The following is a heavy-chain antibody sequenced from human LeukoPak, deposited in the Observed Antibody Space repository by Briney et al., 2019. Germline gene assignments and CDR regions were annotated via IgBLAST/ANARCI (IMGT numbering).Heavy chain of an antibody. V-gene: IGHV3-23*01. Sequence: GGSLRLSCAASGFTFSSSAMTWVRQAPGKGLEWVSAISGSGGSTYYADSVKGRFTISRDNSKNTLYLQMNSLRAEDTAVYYCAKDLPAKVKGTYFDYWGQGTLVTVSS. CDR2: ISGSGGST. CDR1: GFTFSSSA. D-gene: IGHD1-1*01. CDR3: AKDLPAKVKGTYFDY. J-gene: IGHJ4*02.